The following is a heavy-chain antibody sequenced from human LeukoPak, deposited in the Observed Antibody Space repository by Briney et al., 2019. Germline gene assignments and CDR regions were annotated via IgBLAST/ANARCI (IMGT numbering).Heavy chain of an antibody. Sequence: SETLSLTCAVYGGSFSGYYWSWIRQPPGKGLEWIGEINHSGSTKNNPSLKSRVTISVDTSKNQFSLKLSSVTAADTAVYYCARRRSGYYGSRSFDYWGQGTLVTVSS. V-gene: IGHV4-34*01. CDR3: ARRRSGYYGSRSFDY. CDR2: INHSGST. D-gene: IGHD3-9*01. J-gene: IGHJ4*02. CDR1: GGSFSGYY.